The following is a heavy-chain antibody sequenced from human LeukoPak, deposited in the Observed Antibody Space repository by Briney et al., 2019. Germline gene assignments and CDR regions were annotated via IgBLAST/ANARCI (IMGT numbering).Heavy chain of an antibody. Sequence: GRSLRLSCAASGFTFSSYGMHWVRQAPGKGLEWVAVIWYDGSNKYYADSVKGRFTISRDNSKNALYLQMNSLRAEDTAVYYCAVGYYYYNYMDVWGKGTTVTVSS. CDR3: AVGYYYYNYMDV. CDR1: GFTFSSYG. J-gene: IGHJ6*03. V-gene: IGHV3-33*01. CDR2: IWYDGSNK.